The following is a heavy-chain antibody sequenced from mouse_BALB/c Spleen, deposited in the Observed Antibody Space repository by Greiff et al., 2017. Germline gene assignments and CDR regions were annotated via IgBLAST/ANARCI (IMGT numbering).Heavy chain of an antibody. J-gene: IGHJ1*01. V-gene: IGHV1S127*01. Sequence: VQLQQSGPELVRPGASVKMSCKASGYTFTSYWMHWVKQRPGQGLEWIGMIDPANSETRFNQKFKDKATLNVDTSSNTAYMQLSSLTSEDSAVYYCTREGLRYYYGSSFYWYFDVWGEGTTVTVSA. CDR2: IDPANSET. D-gene: IGHD1-1*01. CDR1: GYTFTSYW. CDR3: TREGLRYYYGSSFYWYFDV.